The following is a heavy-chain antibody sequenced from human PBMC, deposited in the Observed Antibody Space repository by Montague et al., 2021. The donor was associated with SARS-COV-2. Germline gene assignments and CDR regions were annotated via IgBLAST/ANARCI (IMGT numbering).Heavy chain of an antibody. Sequence: SETLSLTCTSSGGCNRSDYWSWIRQPPGKGLEWNGDIYYSGSTNYNPSLKSRVTISVDTSKNQFSLKLSSVTAADTAVYYCARGFDYWGQGTLVTVSS. J-gene: IGHJ4*02. V-gene: IGHV4-59*01. CDR2: IYYSGST. CDR3: ARGFDY. CDR1: GGCNRSDY.